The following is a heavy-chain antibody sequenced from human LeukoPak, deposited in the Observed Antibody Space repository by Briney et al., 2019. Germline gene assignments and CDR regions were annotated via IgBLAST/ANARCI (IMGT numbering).Heavy chain of an antibody. V-gene: IGHV3-30-3*01. J-gene: IGHJ4*02. CDR3: ARGSSEVLLWFGESDYFDY. CDR1: GFTFSSYA. D-gene: IGHD3-10*01. Sequence: GGSLRLSCAASGFTFSSYAMHWVRQAPGKGLEWVAVISYGGSNKYYADSVKGRFTISRDNSKNTLYLQMDSLRAEDTAVYYCARGSSEVLLWFGESDYFDYWGQGTLVTVSS. CDR2: ISYGGSNK.